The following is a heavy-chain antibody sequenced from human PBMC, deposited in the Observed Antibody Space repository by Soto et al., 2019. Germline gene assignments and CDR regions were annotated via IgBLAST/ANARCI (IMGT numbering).Heavy chain of an antibody. CDR1: EFTFSSYW. Sequence: EVQLVESGGGLVRPGGSLRLSCVASEFTFSSYWMHWVRQVPGKGLVWVSRLNEDGSFTTYADSVKGRFTISRDNAKKTLYLQMNSRRAEDTAVYYCARDLSGRADVWGQGTKVTVSS. CDR2: LNEDGSFT. D-gene: IGHD3-10*01. V-gene: IGHV3-74*01. J-gene: IGHJ6*02. CDR3: ARDLSGRADV.